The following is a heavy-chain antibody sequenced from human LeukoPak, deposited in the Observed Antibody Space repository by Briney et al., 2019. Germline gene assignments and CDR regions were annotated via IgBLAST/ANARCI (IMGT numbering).Heavy chain of an antibody. Sequence: GGSLRLSCAASGFTFSSYAMSWVRQAPGKGLEWVSAISGSGGSTYYADSVKGRFTISRDNSKNTLYLQMNSLRAEDTAVYYCARDHAYGGKQPFDYWGQGTLVTVSS. CDR3: ARDHAYGGKQPFDY. V-gene: IGHV3-23*01. D-gene: IGHD4-23*01. J-gene: IGHJ4*02. CDR1: GFTFSSYA. CDR2: ISGSGGST.